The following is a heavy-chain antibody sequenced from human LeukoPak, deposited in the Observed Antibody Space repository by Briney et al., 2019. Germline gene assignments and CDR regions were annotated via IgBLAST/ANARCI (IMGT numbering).Heavy chain of an antibody. Sequence: GGSLRLSCAASEFTFSNYELNWVRQAPGKGLEWVSYISSGGGSISYADSVKGRFTISRDNAKNSLYLQMNSLRAGDTAVYYCARGFWSGYFLFDYWGQGTPVTVPS. D-gene: IGHD3-3*01. CDR3: ARGFWSGYFLFDY. CDR1: EFTFSNYE. CDR2: ISSGGGSI. V-gene: IGHV3-48*03. J-gene: IGHJ4*02.